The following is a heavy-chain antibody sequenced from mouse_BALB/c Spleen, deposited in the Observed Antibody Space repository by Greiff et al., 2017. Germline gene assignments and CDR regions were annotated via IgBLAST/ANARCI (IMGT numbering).Heavy chain of an antibody. CDR1: GFSLTSYG. CDR3: AREKYGNPYWYFDV. J-gene: IGHJ1*01. D-gene: IGHD2-10*02. V-gene: IGHV2-2*02. CDR2: IWSGGST. Sequence: VKLVESGPGLVQPSQSLSITCTVSGFSLTSYGVHWVRQSPGKGLEWLGVIWSGGSTDYNAAFISRLSISKDNSKSQVFFKMNSLQANDTAIYYCAREKYGNPYWYFDVWGAGTTVTVSS.